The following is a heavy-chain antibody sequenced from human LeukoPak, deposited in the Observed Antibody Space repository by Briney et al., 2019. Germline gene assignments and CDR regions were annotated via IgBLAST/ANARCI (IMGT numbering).Heavy chain of an antibody. CDR3: ARAGGYYYDSSGYYHASIPHSGQNTYNWFDP. D-gene: IGHD3-22*01. CDR2: INHSGST. Sequence: SETLSLTCAVYGGSFSGCYWSWIRQPPGKGLEWIGEINHSGSTNYNPSLKSRVTISVDTSKNQFSLKLSSVTAADTAVYYCARAGGYYYDSSGYYHASIPHSGQNTYNWFDPWGQGTLVTVSS. V-gene: IGHV4-34*01. J-gene: IGHJ5*02. CDR1: GGSFSGCY.